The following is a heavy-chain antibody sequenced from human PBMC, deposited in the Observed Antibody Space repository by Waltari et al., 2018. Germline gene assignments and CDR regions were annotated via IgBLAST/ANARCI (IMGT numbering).Heavy chain of an antibody. J-gene: IGHJ4*02. V-gene: IGHV1-3*01. CDR1: GYTFTSYA. CDR2: INAGNGNT. D-gene: IGHD5-12*01. CDR3: ARKVATIGCFDY. Sequence: QVQLVQSGAEVKKPGASVKVSCKASGYTFTSYAMHWVRQAPGQRLEWMGWINAGNGNTKYSQKFQGRVTITRDTSASTAYMELSSLRSEDTAVYYCARKVATIGCFDYWGQGTLVTVSS.